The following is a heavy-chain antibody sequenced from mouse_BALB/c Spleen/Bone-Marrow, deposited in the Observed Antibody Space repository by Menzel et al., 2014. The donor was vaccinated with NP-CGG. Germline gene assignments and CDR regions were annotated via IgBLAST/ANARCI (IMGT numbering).Heavy chain of an antibody. V-gene: IGHV1-15*01. CDR3: TRLDSSGYGAY. J-gene: IGHJ3*01. D-gene: IGHD3-2*01. CDR2: IDPETGGT. Sequence: VQLQQSGAELVRPGASVTLSRKASGYTFXDYEMHWLKQTPVHGLEWIGAIDPETGGTAYNQKFKGRATLTTDKSSSTAYMELRSLTSEDSAVYYCTRLDSSGYGAYWGQGTLVTVSA. CDR1: GYTFXDYE.